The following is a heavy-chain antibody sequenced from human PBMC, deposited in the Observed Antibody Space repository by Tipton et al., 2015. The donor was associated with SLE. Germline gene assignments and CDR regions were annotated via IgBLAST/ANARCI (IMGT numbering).Heavy chain of an antibody. CDR1: GFRSPFTVYG. CDR3: ARARGILGGSGWYLEL. J-gene: IGHJ2*01. CDR2: IWHDGSNR. D-gene: IGHD2-15*01. Sequence: SLRLSCVASGFRSPFTVYGMYWVRQTPGKGLEWVAVIWHDGSNRNYVDSAKGRFIISKDDSKSTLYLQMNSLTVDDTGLYFCARARGILGGSGWYLELWGRGTLVTVSS. V-gene: IGHV3-33*07.